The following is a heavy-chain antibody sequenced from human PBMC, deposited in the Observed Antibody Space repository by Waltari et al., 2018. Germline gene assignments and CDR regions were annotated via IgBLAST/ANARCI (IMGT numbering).Heavy chain of an antibody. D-gene: IGHD3-16*02. Sequence: EVQLLESGGGLVQPGGSLRLSCAASGFTFSSYAMSWVRQAPGKGLEWVSAISGSCGRKYYGGAVEGRFNLSRDNSKNTLYLQKNRLRAEDTAVYYCAKDSFSPPIRVSRSYYFDYWGQGTLVTVSS. J-gene: IGHJ4*02. V-gene: IGHV3-23*01. CDR1: GFTFSSYA. CDR2: ISGSCGRK. CDR3: AKDSFSPPIRVSRSYYFDY.